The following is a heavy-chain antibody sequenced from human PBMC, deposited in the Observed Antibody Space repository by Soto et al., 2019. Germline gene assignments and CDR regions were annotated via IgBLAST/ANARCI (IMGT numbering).Heavy chain of an antibody. V-gene: IGHV3-30*03. CDR3: ASYSGKYQGPIDY. CDR1: GFTFSHYG. CDR2: ISYDGSNK. D-gene: IGHD1-26*01. J-gene: IGHJ4*02. Sequence: QVQLVESGGGVVQPGRSLRLSCAASGFTFSHYGIHWVRQAPGKGLEWLAVISYDGSNKHYADSVKGRFTVSRDNSKNTLYLQMNSLRAEDTAVCFCASYSGKYQGPIDYWGQGTLVTVSS.